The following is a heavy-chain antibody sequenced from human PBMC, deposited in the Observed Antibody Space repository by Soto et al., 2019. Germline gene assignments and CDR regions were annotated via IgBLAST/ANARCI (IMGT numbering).Heavy chain of an antibody. CDR1: GGSISSGGYS. J-gene: IGHJ5*02. Sequence: KASETLSLTCAVSGGSISSGGYSWSWIRQPPGKGLEWIGYIYHSGSTYYNPSLKSRVTISVDRSKNQFSLKLSSVTAADTAVYYCARECRRNNHYFSNSNWFDPWGQGTLVTVSS. CDR3: ARECRRNNHYFSNSNWFDP. CDR2: IYHSGST. V-gene: IGHV4-30-2*01. D-gene: IGHD1-20*01.